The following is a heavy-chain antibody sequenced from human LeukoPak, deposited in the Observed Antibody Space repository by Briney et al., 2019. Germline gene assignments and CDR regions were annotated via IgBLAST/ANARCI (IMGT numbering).Heavy chain of an antibody. CDR2: IWYDGSNK. D-gene: IGHD3-10*01. CDR1: GFTFSSYG. J-gene: IGHJ4*02. Sequence: GGSLRLSCAASGFTFSSYGMHWVRQAPGKGLEWVAVIWYDGSNKYYADSVKGRFTISRDNSKNTLYLQMNSLRAEDTAVYYCARSITMVRGTHPFDYWGQGTLVTVSS. CDR3: ARSITMVRGTHPFDY. V-gene: IGHV3-33*01.